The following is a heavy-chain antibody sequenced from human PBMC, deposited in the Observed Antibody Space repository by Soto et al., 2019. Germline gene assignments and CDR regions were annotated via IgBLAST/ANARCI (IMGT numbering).Heavy chain of an antibody. CDR1: GGPFSTYT. CDR2: IIPLLDVT. Sequence: QVQLVQSGAEVKKPGSSVKVSCKASGGPFSTYTINWVRQAPGQGLEWMGRIIPLLDVTNNAQRFQGRVTITADKSTSTVYMELTSLTSQDTAVYYCARDSGTVGYDDSWGQGTLVTVSS. V-gene: IGHV1-69*08. J-gene: IGHJ4*02. CDR3: ARDSGTVGYDDS. D-gene: IGHD3-10*01.